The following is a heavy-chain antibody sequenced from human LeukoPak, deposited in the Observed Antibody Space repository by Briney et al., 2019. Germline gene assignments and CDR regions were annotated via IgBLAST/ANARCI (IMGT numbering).Heavy chain of an antibody. D-gene: IGHD2/OR15-2a*01. Sequence: SLKVSCQASGYTFTKYYFHEVRPAPGQGLAWMGWINPNRGVTQSPQKFQDRITMTRNTSSRTAYMELSRLTSDDTAVYYCTRDHCTTFNCYENTYPGMDVWGQGTTVTVSS. V-gene: IGHV1-2*02. J-gene: IGHJ6*02. CDR2: INPNRGVT. CDR1: GYTFTKYY. CDR3: TRDHCTTFNCYENTYPGMDV.